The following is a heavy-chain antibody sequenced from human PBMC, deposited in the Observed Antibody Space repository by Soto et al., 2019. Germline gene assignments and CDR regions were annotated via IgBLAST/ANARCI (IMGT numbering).Heavy chain of an antibody. CDR1: GYTFTGYY. CDR2: INPNSGGT. J-gene: IGHJ6*02. D-gene: IGHD3-10*01. CDR3: ARDGNYYGSGSYYSGRRYYYYGMDV. V-gene: IGHV1-2*02. Sequence: ASVKVSCKASGYTFTGYYMHWVRQAPGRGLEWMGWINPNSGGTNYAQKFQGRVTMTRDTSISTAYMELSRLRSDDTAVYYCARDGNYYGSGSYYSGRRYYYYGMDVWGQGTTVTVSS.